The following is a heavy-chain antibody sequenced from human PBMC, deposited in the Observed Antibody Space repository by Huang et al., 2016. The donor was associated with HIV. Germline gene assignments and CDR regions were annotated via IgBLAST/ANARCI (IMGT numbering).Heavy chain of an antibody. CDR3: AREGITPSGTEVSGFDF. J-gene: IGHJ5*01. Sequence: QVQLVQSGAEVKKPGASVTISCKASGFSILIYYIHWVRQAPGQGLEWMGIVNPSGGGADYAQKFKGRVTMTRDTSTRTLYMELSSLRSEDTAVYYCAREGITPSGTEVSGFDFWDQGTPVSVSS. CDR2: VNPSGGGA. CDR1: GFSILIYY. V-gene: IGHV1-46*03. D-gene: IGHD6-13*01.